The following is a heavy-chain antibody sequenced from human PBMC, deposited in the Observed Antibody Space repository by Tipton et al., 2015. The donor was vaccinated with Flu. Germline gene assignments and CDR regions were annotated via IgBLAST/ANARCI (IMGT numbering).Heavy chain of an antibody. D-gene: IGHD3-10*01. CDR1: GGSFSGYY. CDR3: ARSVVGSGRQYPVGYYYYGMDV. V-gene: IGHV4-34*01. Sequence: TLSLTCVVHGGSFSGYYWSWIRRSPGKGLEWIGEIDHSGTTNYSPSLKSRVTISRDTSKSQFSLNLGSVTAADTAVYCCARSVVGSGRQYPVGYYYYGMDVWGQGTTVTVSS. J-gene: IGHJ6*02. CDR2: IDHSGTT.